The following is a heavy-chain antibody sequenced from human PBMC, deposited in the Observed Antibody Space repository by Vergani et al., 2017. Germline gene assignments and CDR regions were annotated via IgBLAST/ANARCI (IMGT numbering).Heavy chain of an antibody. CDR2: VYYSGST. CDR1: GGSISSSTYS. CDR3: ARPSIAAVGTNNWFDP. J-gene: IGHJ5*02. V-gene: IGHV4-39*01. Sequence: QLQLQESGPGLVKPSETLSLTCTVSGGSISSSTYSWGWFRQPPGKGLEWIGSVYYSGSTYYNPSLKSRVTISVDTSKNQFSLKLSSVTAADTAVYYCARPSIAAVGTNNWFDPWGQGTLVIVSA. D-gene: IGHD6-13*01.